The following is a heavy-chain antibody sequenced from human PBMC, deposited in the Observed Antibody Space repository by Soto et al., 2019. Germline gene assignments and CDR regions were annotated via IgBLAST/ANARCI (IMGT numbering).Heavy chain of an antibody. J-gene: IGHJ3*01. CDR2: IHSDGSTT. CDR3: VRGDKGGFDL. D-gene: IGHD2-21*02. V-gene: IGHV3-74*01. CDR1: EFTFKYYW. Sequence: PGGSLRLSSAASEFTFKYYWMHWVRQAPGQGLVWVSHIHSDGSTTTYADSVKGRFTISRDNAKNTLYLQMNSLRAEDTAVYYCVRGDKGGFDLWGQGTMVTVSS.